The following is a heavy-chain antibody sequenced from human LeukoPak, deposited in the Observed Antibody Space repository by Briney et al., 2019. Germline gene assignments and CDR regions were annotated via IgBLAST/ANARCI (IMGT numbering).Heavy chain of an antibody. V-gene: IGHV4-39*01. CDR1: GGSISSNNYY. J-gene: IGHJ4*02. D-gene: IGHD4-23*01. Sequence: PSETLSLTCTVSGGSISSNNYYWGCIRQPPGKGLEWIGAIHYSGRIYYNPSLKSRITISVDTSKNQFSPKLNSVTAADTAVYYCARRIDYGGPYFDYWGQGTLVTVSS. CDR3: ARRIDYGGPYFDY. CDR2: IHYSGRI.